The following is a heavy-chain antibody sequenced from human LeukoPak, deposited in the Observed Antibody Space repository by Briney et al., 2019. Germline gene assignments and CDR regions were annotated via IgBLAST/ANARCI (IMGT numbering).Heavy chain of an antibody. D-gene: IGHD3-10*01. J-gene: IGHJ5*02. CDR2: ISYSGST. CDR3: ARGRTLLWFGELSYNWFDP. Sequence: SETLSLTCSVSGGSITSYYWSWIRQPPGKGLEWIGYISYSGSTNYNPSLKSRVSISIDTSKNQFSLKLSSVTAADTAVYYCARGRTLLWFGELSYNWFDPWGQGTLVTVSS. CDR1: GGSITSYY. V-gene: IGHV4-59*01.